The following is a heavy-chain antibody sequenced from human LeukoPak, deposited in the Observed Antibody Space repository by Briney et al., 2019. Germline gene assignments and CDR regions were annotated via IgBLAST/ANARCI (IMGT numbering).Heavy chain of an antibody. CDR1: GFTFSSYG. CDR2: IRYDGSNK. D-gene: IGHD1-26*01. J-gene: IGHJ6*03. Sequence: GGSLRLSCAAPGFTFSSYGMHWVRQAPGKGLEWVAFIRYDGSNKYYADSVKGRFTISRDNSKNTLYLQMNSLRAEDTAVYYCAKSPSGSYYYYYYMDVWGKGTTVTVSS. V-gene: IGHV3-30*02. CDR3: AKSPSGSYYYYYYMDV.